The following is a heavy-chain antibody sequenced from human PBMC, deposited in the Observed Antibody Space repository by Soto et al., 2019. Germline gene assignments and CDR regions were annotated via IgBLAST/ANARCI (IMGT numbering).Heavy chain of an antibody. CDR2: IYPGDSDT. CDR3: ARRRPVAGTRAFDI. V-gene: IGHV5-51*01. D-gene: IGHD6-19*01. CDR1: GYSFASYW. J-gene: IGHJ3*02. Sequence: GESLKISCTASGYSFASYWIGWVRQMPGKGLEWMGIIYPGDSDTRYSPSFQGQVSISADKSISTAYLQWSSLKASDTAMYYCARRRPVAGTRAFDIWGQGTVVTVSS.